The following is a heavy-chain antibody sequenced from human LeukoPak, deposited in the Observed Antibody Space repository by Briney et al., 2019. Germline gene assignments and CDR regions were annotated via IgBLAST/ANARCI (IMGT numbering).Heavy chain of an antibody. Sequence: SVKVSCKASGGTFSSYAISWVRQAPGQGLEWMGRIIPILGIANHAQKFQGRVTITADKSTSTAYMELSSLRSEDTAVYYCARGPSRSSLSPIKWGQGTLVTVSS. J-gene: IGHJ4*02. D-gene: IGHD3-16*01. V-gene: IGHV1-69*04. CDR2: IIPILGIA. CDR1: GGTFSSYA. CDR3: ARGPSRSSLSPIK.